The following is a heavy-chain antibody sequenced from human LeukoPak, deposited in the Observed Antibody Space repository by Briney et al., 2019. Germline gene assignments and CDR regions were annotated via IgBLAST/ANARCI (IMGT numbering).Heavy chain of an antibody. CDR2: ISGSGGNT. Sequence: PGGSLRLSCAPSGFTFSTYAMSWVRQAPGKGLEWVSAISGSGGNTYYADSVKGRFTISRDNSKNTLYLQMNSLRAEDTAAYYCARDRGFGAAAGHSFYFDYWGQGTLVTVSS. CDR3: ARDRGFGAAAGHSFYFDY. CDR1: GFTFSTYA. D-gene: IGHD6-25*01. J-gene: IGHJ4*02. V-gene: IGHV3-23*01.